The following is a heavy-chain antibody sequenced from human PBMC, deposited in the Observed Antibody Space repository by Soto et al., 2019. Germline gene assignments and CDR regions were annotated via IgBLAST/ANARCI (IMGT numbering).Heavy chain of an antibody. CDR1: GGSISSGGYY. Sequence: QVQLQESGPGLVKPSQTLSLTCTVSGGSISSGGYYWSWIRQHPGKGLEWIGYIYYSGSTYYNPSLKSRVTISVDTSKNQFSLKLSSVTAADTAVYYCARVLLYYYDSSGYYWGYFDYWGQGTLVTVS. D-gene: IGHD3-22*01. J-gene: IGHJ4*02. CDR2: IYYSGST. CDR3: ARVLLYYYDSSGYYWGYFDY. V-gene: IGHV4-31*03.